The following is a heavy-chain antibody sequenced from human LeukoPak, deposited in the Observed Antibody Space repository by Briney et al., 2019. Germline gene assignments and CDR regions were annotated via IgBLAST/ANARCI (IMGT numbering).Heavy chain of an antibody. CDR1: GFTFRNHA. D-gene: IGHD1-1*01. Sequence: GGSLRLSCAASGFTFRNHAMSWVRQAPGKGLEWVSTICGSGFHTDYAGSVKGRFTISRDNSRNALFLQMNSLRAEDTAIYYCSKRPATDPLYFDFGGRGTLVTVSS. CDR3: SKRPATDPLYFDF. J-gene: IGHJ4*02. V-gene: IGHV3-23*01. CDR2: ICGSGFHT.